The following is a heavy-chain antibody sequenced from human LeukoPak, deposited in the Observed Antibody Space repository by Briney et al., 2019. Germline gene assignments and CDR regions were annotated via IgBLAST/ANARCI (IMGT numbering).Heavy chain of an antibody. J-gene: IGHJ4*01. CDR2: ISAYNGNR. D-gene: IGHD1/OR15-1a*01. CDR3: ARDGAAPEQLLDH. Sequence: VASVKLCFKAPGSRFTSYRFSWVRQAPGQGLEWMGWISAYNGNRDYAQKLRGRVTMTTDTSTTTVFMELRSLTSDDTAVYFCARDGAAPEQLLDHWGQGTLVIVSS. CDR1: GSRFTSYR. V-gene: IGHV1-18*01.